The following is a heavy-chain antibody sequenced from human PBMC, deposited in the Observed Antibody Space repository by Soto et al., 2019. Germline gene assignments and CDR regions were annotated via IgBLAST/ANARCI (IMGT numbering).Heavy chain of an antibody. CDR3: ASSTAPGWFDP. CDR1: GGSISSYD. D-gene: IGHD4-17*01. V-gene: IGHV4-59*01. J-gene: IGHJ5*02. CDR2: IYYSGST. Sequence: SETLSLTCSVSGGSISSYDWSWIRQPPGKGLEWIGYIYYSGSTNYNPSLKSRVTISVDTSKNQFSLKLSSVTAADTAVYYCASSTAPGWFDPWGQGTLVTVSS.